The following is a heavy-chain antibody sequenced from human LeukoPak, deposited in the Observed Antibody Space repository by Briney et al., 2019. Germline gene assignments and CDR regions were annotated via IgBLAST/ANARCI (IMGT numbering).Heavy chain of an antibody. CDR2: INHSGST. D-gene: IGHD5-18*01. J-gene: IGHJ4*02. Sequence: PSETPSLTCAVYGGTPRGYYWGWIRHPPRKGLEWIGEINHSGSTNYNPSLKSRVTISVDTSKNQFSLKVNSVTAADTAVYYCARRRGNSYGSIWGQGTLVTVSS. CDR3: ARRRGNSYGSI. CDR1: GGTPRGYY. V-gene: IGHV4-34*01.